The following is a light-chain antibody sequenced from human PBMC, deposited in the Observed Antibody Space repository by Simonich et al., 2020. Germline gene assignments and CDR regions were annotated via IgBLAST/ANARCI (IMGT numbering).Light chain of an antibody. CDR2: DAS. CDR3: QQYGSSHHT. V-gene: IGKV3D-20*01. J-gene: IGKJ2*01. CDR1: QSVSSSY. Sequence: EIVMTQSPATLSVSPGERATLSCRASQSVSSSYLAWYQQKPGLAPRILLYDASSRATGISDRFSGSGSGTDFTLTISRLEPEDFAVYYCQQYGSSHHTFGQGTKLEIK.